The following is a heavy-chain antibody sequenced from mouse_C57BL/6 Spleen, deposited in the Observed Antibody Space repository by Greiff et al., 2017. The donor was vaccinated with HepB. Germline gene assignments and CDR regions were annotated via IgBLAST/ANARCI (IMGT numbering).Heavy chain of an antibody. CDR3: AKGALTTVVATGYFDV. CDR1: GYAFTNYL. D-gene: IGHD1-1*01. V-gene: IGHV1-54*01. CDR2: INPGSGGT. J-gene: IGHJ1*03. Sequence: VKLQQSGAELVRPGTSVKVSCKASGYAFTNYLIEWVKQRPGQGLEWIGVINPGSGGTNYNEKFKGKATLTADKSSSTAYMQLSSLTSEDSAVYFCAKGALTTVVATGYFDVWGTGTTVTVSS.